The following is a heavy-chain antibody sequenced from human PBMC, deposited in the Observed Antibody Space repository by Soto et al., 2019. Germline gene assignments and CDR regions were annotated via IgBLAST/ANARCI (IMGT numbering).Heavy chain of an antibody. CDR1: GFTFNNYA. J-gene: IGHJ4*02. D-gene: IGHD2-2*01. CDR3: AKDRHYPRDQFHN. CDR2: ISANGQGI. Sequence: PGGSLRLSCAASGFTFNNYAMSWVRQAPGTWLEWVSAISANGQGIYYADSVKGRFIISRDRSKYTVFLHMDSLTAEDRAVDYCAKDRHYPRDQFHNWGQGTLVTVSS. V-gene: IGHV3-23*01.